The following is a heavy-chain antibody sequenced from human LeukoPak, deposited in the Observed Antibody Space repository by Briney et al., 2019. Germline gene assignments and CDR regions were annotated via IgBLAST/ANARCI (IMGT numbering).Heavy chain of an antibody. J-gene: IGHJ4*02. Sequence: SETLSLTCIVSGDSINYYYWSWIRQPPGKGLEWIGYIYYTGSANYNPSLKSRVTMSVDTSKNHFSLKLSSVTAADTAVYYCARLGSYFDYWGQGTLVTVSS. V-gene: IGHV4-59*08. D-gene: IGHD3-16*01. CDR3: ARLGSYFDY. CDR1: GDSINYYY. CDR2: IYYTGSA.